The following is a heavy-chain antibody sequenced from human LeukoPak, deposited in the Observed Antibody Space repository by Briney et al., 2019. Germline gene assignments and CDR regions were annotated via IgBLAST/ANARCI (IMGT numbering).Heavy chain of an antibody. CDR2: ISYDGSNK. J-gene: IGHJ4*02. V-gene: IGHV3-30*18. D-gene: IGHD5-18*01. Sequence: GRSLRLSCAASGFTFSSYGMHWVRQAPGKGLEWVAVISYDGSNKYYVDSVKGRFTISGDNSKNTLYLQMNSLRAEDTAVYYCAKDLESGYSYGQDYWGQGTLVTVSS. CDR1: GFTFSSYG. CDR3: AKDLESGYSYGQDY.